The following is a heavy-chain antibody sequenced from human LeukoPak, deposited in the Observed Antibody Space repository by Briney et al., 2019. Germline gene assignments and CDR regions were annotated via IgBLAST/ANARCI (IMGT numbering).Heavy chain of an antibody. V-gene: IGHV3-7*04. CDR1: GFTFSNFW. Sequence: GGSLRLSCAVSGFTFSNFWMSWVRQAPGRGLEWVANIHPEGDEKYHVESVKGRFTISRDNAKNSLFLQMNGLRVEDTAVYYCARGDAFSGDHWGQGTLVTVSS. J-gene: IGHJ4*02. CDR3: ARGDAFSGDH. CDR2: IHPEGDEK.